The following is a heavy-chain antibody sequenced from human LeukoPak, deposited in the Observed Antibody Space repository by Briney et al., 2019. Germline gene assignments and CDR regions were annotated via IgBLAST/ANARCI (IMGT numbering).Heavy chain of an antibody. J-gene: IGHJ3*02. CDR3: ARPLSLNCSGGSCSQYDAFDI. CDR1: GGSTSSYY. CDR2: IYYGGST. Sequence: PSETLSLTCTVSGGSTSSYYWSWIRQPPGKGLEWIAYIYYGGSTNYNPSLKSRVTISVDTSKNQFSLKLSSVTAADTAVYYCARPLSLNCSGGSCSQYDAFDIWGQGTMVTVSS. D-gene: IGHD2-15*01. V-gene: IGHV4-59*08.